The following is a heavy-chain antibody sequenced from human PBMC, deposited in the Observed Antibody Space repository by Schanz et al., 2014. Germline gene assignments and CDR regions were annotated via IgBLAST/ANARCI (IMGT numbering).Heavy chain of an antibody. D-gene: IGHD1-1*01. CDR3: ARAHGNNWYGKGLDY. J-gene: IGHJ4*02. Sequence: VQLVESGGGLVKPGGSLRLSCAASGFTFSDYYMSWIRQAPGKGLEWVSAISGSGGSTYYADSVKGRFTISRDNSKNTLYLQMNSLRADDTAVYFCARAHGNNWYGKGLDYWGQGTQVTVSS. CDR1: GFTFSDYY. V-gene: IGHV3-23*04. CDR2: ISGSGGST.